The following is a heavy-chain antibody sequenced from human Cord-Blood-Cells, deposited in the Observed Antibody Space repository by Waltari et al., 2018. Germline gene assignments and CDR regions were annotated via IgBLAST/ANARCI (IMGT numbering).Heavy chain of an antibody. D-gene: IGHD2-2*01. V-gene: IGHV4-61*01. CDR3: ARDRGGYCSSTSCYFDY. CDR2: IYYRGST. CDR1: GGSVSSGSYY. Sequence: QVQLQESGPGLVKPSETLSLTCTVSGGSVSSGSYYWSWIRQPPGKGLEWIGYIYYRGSTNYNPALKSRVTIAVDTSKNQFSLKLSSVTAAETAVYYCARDRGGYCSSTSCYFDYWGQGTLVTVSS. J-gene: IGHJ4*02.